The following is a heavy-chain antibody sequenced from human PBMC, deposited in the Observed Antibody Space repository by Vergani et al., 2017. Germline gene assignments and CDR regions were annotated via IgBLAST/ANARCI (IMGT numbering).Heavy chain of an antibody. V-gene: IGHV3-73*02. CDR1: GFTFSGSA. J-gene: IGHJ4*02. CDR3: TRQVGATVDGDY. D-gene: IGHD1-26*01. Sequence: EVQLVESGGGLVQPGGSLKPSCAASGFTFSGSAMHWVRQASGKGLEWVGRIRSKANSYATAYAASVKGRFTISRDDSKNTAYLQMNSLKTEDTAVYYCTRQVGATVDGDYWGQGTLVTVSS. CDR2: IRSKANSYAT.